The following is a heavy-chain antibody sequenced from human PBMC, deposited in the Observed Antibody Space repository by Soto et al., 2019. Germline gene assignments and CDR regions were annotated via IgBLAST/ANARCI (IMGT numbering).Heavy chain of an antibody. Sequence: PGGSLRLSCAASGFTFRSYWMHWVRQAPGKGLVWVSLISPDGSITNYADSVKGRFTISRDNAKNTLFLQMNSLRAEDTAVYYCTREVATVPDYWGQGTLVIVSS. CDR1: GFTFRSYW. D-gene: IGHD6-13*01. J-gene: IGHJ4*02. CDR3: TREVATVPDY. CDR2: ISPDGSIT. V-gene: IGHV3-74*01.